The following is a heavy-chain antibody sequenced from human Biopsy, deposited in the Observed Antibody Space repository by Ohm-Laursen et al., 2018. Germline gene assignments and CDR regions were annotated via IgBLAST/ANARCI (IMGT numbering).Heavy chain of an antibody. V-gene: IGHV3-21*06. CDR3: ATELLPPGVGGPWLDS. J-gene: IGHJ5*01. Sequence: SLILSCAASGVTLSGYGMNWVRQAPGKGLEWVSFICASSSYIYYADSVKGRFTVSRDNTKNTLYLQMNSLRAADTAIYFCATELLPPGVGGPWLDSWGQGTPVTVSS. CDR1: GVTLSGYG. CDR2: ICASSSYI. D-gene: IGHD3-10*01.